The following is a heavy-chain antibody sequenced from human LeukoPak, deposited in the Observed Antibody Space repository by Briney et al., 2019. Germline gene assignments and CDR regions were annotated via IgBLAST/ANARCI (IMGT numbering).Heavy chain of an antibody. Sequence: GGSLRLSCAASGFTFSSYWMSWVRQAPGKGLEWVANIKQDGSEKYYVDSVKGRFTISRDNAKNSLYLQMNSLRAEDTAVYYCARGGPGYCSSTSCYGLYHFDYWGQGTLVTVSS. D-gene: IGHD2-2*01. CDR1: GFTFSSYW. J-gene: IGHJ4*02. CDR3: ARGGPGYCSSTSCYGLYHFDY. CDR2: IKQDGSEK. V-gene: IGHV3-7*01.